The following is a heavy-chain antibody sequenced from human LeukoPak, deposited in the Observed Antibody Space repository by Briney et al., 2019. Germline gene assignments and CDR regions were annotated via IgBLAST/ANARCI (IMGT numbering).Heavy chain of an antibody. CDR1: GGTFSSYT. CDR3: ASCYGHDAFDI. D-gene: IGHD5-18*01. Sequence: ASVKVSCKASGGTFSSYTISWVRQAPGQGLEWMGRIILILGIANYAQKFQGRVTITADKSTSTAYMELSSLRSEDTAVYYCASCYGHDAFDIWGQGTMVTVSS. V-gene: IGHV1-69*02. CDR2: IILILGIA. J-gene: IGHJ3*02.